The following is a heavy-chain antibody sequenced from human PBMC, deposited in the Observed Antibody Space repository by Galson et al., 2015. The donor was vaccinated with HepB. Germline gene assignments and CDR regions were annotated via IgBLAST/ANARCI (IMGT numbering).Heavy chain of an antibody. Sequence: SLRLSCAASGFLFNSHGMHWVRQAPGKGLEWVAGIWYDGSNSDYVDSAKGRFLISRDNSKNTVILEMNSLRAEDTAVYYCARSTSSGPPFGYWGQGTLVVVSS. D-gene: IGHD6-19*01. CDR1: GFLFNSHG. J-gene: IGHJ4*02. CDR3: ARSTSSGPPFGY. V-gene: IGHV3-33*02. CDR2: IWYDGSNS.